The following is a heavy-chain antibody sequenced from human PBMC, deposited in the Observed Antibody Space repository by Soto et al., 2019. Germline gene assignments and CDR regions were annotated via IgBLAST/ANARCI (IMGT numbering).Heavy chain of an antibody. CDR2: IYDSGST. V-gene: IGHV4-30-2*01. J-gene: IGHJ6*02. CDR1: GDSISRGGYS. D-gene: IGHD6-6*01. Sequence: SETLSLTCAVSGDSISRGGYSWTWIRQPPGKALEWIGNIYDSGSTSYNPSLKSRVTISVDTSKNQFSLRLTSVTASDTAVYFCARGSSSYYDYGMDVWGQGTTVTVSS. CDR3: ARGSSSYYDYGMDV.